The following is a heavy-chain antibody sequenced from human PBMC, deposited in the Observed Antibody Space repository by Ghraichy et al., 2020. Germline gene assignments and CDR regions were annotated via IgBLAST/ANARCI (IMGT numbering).Heavy chain of an antibody. CDR2: FDPEDGET. CDR1: GYTLTELS. CDR3: ATHYYYYDSSGYRAPGWYFDL. J-gene: IGHJ2*01. D-gene: IGHD3-22*01. Sequence: ASVKVSCKVSGYTLTELSMHWVRQAPGKGLEWMGGFDPEDGETIYAQKFQGRVTMTEDTSTDTAYMELSSLRSEDTAVYYCATHYYYYDSSGYRAPGWYFDLWGRGTLVTVSS. V-gene: IGHV1-24*01.